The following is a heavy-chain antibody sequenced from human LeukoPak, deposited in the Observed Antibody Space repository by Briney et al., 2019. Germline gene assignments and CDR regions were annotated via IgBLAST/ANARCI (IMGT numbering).Heavy chain of an antibody. Sequence: SETLSLTCTVSGGSISSSSYYWGWIRQPPGKGLEWLGSIYYSGSTYYNPSLKSRVTISVDTPKNQFFLKLSSVTAADTAVYYCARPTLYGDGRGYFDYWGQGTLVTVSS. D-gene: IGHD4-17*01. CDR1: GGSISSSSYY. V-gene: IGHV4-39*01. J-gene: IGHJ4*02. CDR3: ARPTLYGDGRGYFDY. CDR2: IYYSGST.